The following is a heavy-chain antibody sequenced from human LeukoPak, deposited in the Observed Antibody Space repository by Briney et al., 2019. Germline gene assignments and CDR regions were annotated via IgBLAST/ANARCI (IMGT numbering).Heavy chain of an antibody. J-gene: IGHJ4*02. V-gene: IGHV1-69*04. CDR2: IIPILGIA. CDR1: GGTFSSYA. Sequence: GASVKVSCKASGGTFSSYAISWVRQAPGQGLEWMGRIIPILGIANYAQKFQGRVTITADKSTSTAYMELRSLRSDDTAVYYCARRSYGDYYFDYWGQGTLVTVSS. CDR3: ARRSYGDYYFDY. D-gene: IGHD4-17*01.